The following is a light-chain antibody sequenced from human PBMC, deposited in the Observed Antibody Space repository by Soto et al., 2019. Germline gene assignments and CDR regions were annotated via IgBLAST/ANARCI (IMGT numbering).Light chain of an antibody. J-gene: IGKJ1*01. Sequence: DIQMTQSPSTLPASVGDRVTITCRASQSISSWLAWYQQKPGKAPKLLIYDASSLESGVPSRFSGSGSGTEFTLIISSLQPEDFATYYCLQYNSYSWTVGQVTKVEIK. CDR1: QSISSW. V-gene: IGKV1-5*01. CDR3: LQYNSYSWT. CDR2: DAS.